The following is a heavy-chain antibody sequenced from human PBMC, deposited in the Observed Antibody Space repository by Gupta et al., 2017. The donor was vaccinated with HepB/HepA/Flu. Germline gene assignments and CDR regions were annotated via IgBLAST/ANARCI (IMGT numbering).Heavy chain of an antibody. V-gene: IGHV1-69*04. CDR2: IIPILGIA. CDR1: GGTFSSYA. CDR3: SRAYYDSSGYYDY. J-gene: IGHJ4*02. Sequence: QVQLVQSGAEVKKPGSSVKVSCKASGGTFSSYAISWVRQAPGQGLEWMGRIIPILGIANYAQKFQGKVTITADKSTGTAYMELSSLRSEDTAVYYCSRAYYDSSGYYDYWGQGTLVTVSS. D-gene: IGHD3-22*01.